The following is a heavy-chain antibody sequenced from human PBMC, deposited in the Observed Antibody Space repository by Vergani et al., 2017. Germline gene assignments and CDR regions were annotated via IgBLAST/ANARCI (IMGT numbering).Heavy chain of an antibody. Sequence: QVQLVQSGAEVKKPGASVKVSCKASGYTFTGYYMHWVRQAPGQGLEWMGWINPNSGGTNYAQQFQGRVTMTRDTSISTAYMELSRLKSEDTAVYYCARGLGYGGYVYFQFDYWGQGTLVTVSS. CDR2: INPNSGGT. V-gene: IGHV1-2*02. CDR1: GYTFTGYY. CDR3: ARGLGYGGYVYFQFDY. J-gene: IGHJ4*02. D-gene: IGHD5-12*01.